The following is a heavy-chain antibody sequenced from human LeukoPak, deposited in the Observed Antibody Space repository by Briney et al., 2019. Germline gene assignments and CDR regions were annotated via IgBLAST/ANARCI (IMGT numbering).Heavy chain of an antibody. CDR2: IRSKANSYAT. CDR3: TRLVFGGNGNDY. V-gene: IGHV3-73*01. CDR1: GFTSSSYE. Sequence: GGSLRLSCAASGFTSSSYEMNWVRQASGKGLAWVGRIRSKANSYATAYAASVKGRFTISRDDSKNTAYLQMNSLKTEDTAVYYCTRLVFGGNGNDYWGQGTLVTVSS. J-gene: IGHJ4*02. D-gene: IGHD4-23*01.